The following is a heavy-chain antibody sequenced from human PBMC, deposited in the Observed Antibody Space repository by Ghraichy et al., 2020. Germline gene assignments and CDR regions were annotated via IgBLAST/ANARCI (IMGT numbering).Heavy chain of an antibody. V-gene: IGHV2-70*01. J-gene: IGHJ5*02. Sequence: QTLSLTCTFSGFSLSTSGMCVSWIRQPPGKALEWLALIDWDDDKYYSTSLKTRLTISKDTSKNQVVLTMTNMDPVDTATYYCARSRGYPDWFDPWGQGTLGTVSS. D-gene: IGHD2-15*01. CDR1: GFSLSTSGMC. CDR3: ARSRGYPDWFDP. CDR2: IDWDDDK.